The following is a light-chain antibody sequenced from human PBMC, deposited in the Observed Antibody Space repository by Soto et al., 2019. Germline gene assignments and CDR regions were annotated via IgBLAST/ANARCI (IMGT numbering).Light chain of an antibody. V-gene: IGKV1-39*01. CDR1: QSINSY. J-gene: IGKJ2*01. Sequence: DIQMTQSPSSLSASVGDRVTITCRASQSINSYLNWYQQKPGKALKLLIYGASSLQSGVPSRFSGSGSGTDFTLTISSLQPEDFATYYCQQSNSSPYTFGQGTKLEIK. CDR2: GAS. CDR3: QQSNSSPYT.